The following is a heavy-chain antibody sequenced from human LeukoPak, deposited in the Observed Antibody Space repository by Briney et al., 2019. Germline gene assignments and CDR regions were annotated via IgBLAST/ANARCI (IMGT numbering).Heavy chain of an antibody. CDR1: GFTFSTYW. J-gene: IGHJ6*03. V-gene: IGHV3-7*01. Sequence: GGSLRLSCAASGFTFSTYWMTWVRQAPGKGLEWVANIKEDGSEEYFVDSVKGRFAIYRDNAKNSVFLGMDSLRAEDTALYYCARGRSVNGHYYYYYMDVWGKGTTVTVSS. CDR2: IKEDGSEE. CDR3: ARGRSVNGHYYYYYMDV. D-gene: IGHD3-22*01.